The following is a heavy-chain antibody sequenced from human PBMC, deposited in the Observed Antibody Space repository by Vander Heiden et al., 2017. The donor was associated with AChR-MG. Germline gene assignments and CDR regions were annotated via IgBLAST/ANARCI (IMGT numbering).Heavy chain of an antibody. CDR1: GGTFRSYA. CDR2: IIPIFGTA. D-gene: IGHD3-3*01. J-gene: IGHJ6*02. CDR3: ARASNYDCWSGYTTTYGMDV. Sequence: QVQLVQSGAEVKKPGSSVKVSCKASGGTFRSYAISWGRQAPGQGLEWMGGIIPIFGTANYAQKFQGRVTITADKSTSTAYMELSSLRSEDTAVYYCARASNYDCWSGYTTTYGMDVWGQGTTVTVSS. V-gene: IGHV1-69*06.